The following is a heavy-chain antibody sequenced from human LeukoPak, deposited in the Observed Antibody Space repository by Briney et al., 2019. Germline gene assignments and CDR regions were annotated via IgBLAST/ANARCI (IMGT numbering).Heavy chain of an antibody. CDR2: TYYRSKWYN. CDR3: ARRSSSWKNWFDP. Sequence: SQTLSLTCAISGDSVSSNSATWNWLRPSPSRGLEWLGRTYYRSKWYNDYAVSVKSRITINPDTSKSQFSLQLNSVTPEDTAVYYCARRSSSWKNWFDPWGQGTLVTVSS. V-gene: IGHV6-1*01. CDR1: GDSVSSNSAT. D-gene: IGHD6-13*01. J-gene: IGHJ5*02.